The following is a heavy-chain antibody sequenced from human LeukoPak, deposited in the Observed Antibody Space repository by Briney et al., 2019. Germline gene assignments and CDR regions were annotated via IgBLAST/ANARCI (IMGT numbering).Heavy chain of an antibody. CDR1: GFSFSSYW. Sequence: GGSLRLSCAASGFSFSSYWMHWVRQAPGKGLVWVSRINSDGSFTSYADSVKGRFTISRDNAKNTLYLQMNSLRAEDTAVYYCARVGFVVATFDYWGQGTLVTVSS. D-gene: IGHD5-12*01. V-gene: IGHV3-74*01. CDR3: ARVGFVVATFDY. CDR2: INSDGSFT. J-gene: IGHJ4*02.